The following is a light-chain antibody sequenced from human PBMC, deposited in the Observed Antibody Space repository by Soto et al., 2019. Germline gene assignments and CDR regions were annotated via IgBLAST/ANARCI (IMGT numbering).Light chain of an antibody. Sequence: QSVLNQPASVSVSPGQSITISCTGTSSDIGGYNFVSWYQHHPGKAPKLIIFDVSNRPSGVSDRFSGSKSGNTASLTISGLQAEDEADYYCTSYTTSITYVFGTGTKVTVL. CDR1: SSDIGGYNF. J-gene: IGLJ1*01. CDR2: DVS. V-gene: IGLV2-14*03. CDR3: TSYTTSITYV.